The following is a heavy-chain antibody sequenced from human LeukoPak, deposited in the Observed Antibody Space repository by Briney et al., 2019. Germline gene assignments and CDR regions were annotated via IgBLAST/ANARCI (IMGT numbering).Heavy chain of an antibody. D-gene: IGHD3-3*01. J-gene: IGHJ4*02. CDR3: ARGSPNYDFWSGYYNFDY. CDR1: GFTFSSYS. Sequence: GGSLRLSCAASGFTFSSYSMNWVRQAPGKGLEWVSSISSSSSYIYYADSVKGRFTISRDNAKNSLYLQVNSLRAEDTAVYYCARGSPNYDFWSGYYNFDYWGQGTLVTVSS. V-gene: IGHV3-21*01. CDR2: ISSSSSYI.